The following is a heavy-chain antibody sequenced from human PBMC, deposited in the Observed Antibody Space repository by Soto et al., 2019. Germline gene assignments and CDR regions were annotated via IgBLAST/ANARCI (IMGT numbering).Heavy chain of an antibody. CDR2: IYYSGST. V-gene: IGHV4-31*03. CDR3: ARISDSSGYLEGGMDV. Sequence: QVQLQESGPGLVKPSQTLSLTCTVSGGSISSGGYYWSWIRQHPGKGLEWIGYIYYSGSTYYNPSLNSRVTISVDTSKNQFSLKLSSVTAADTAVYYCARISDSSGYLEGGMDVWGQGTTVTVSS. J-gene: IGHJ6*02. D-gene: IGHD3-22*01. CDR1: GGSISSGGYY.